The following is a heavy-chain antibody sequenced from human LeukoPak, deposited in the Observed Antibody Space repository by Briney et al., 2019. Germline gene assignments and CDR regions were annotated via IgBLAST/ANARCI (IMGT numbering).Heavy chain of an antibody. J-gene: IGHJ6*02. CDR2: IYYSGST. Sequence: SETLSLTCTVSGGSISSCYWSWIRQPPGKGLEWIGYIYYSGSTNYNPSLKSRVTISVDTSKNQFSLKLSSVTAADTAVYYCARVGGTNYYYYGMDVWGQGTTVTVSS. V-gene: IGHV4-59*01. CDR3: ARVGGTNYYYYGMDV. D-gene: IGHD1-7*01. CDR1: GGSISSCY.